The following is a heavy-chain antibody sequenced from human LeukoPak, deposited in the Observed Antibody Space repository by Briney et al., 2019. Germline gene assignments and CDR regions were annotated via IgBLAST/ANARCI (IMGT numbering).Heavy chain of an antibody. D-gene: IGHD5-12*01. CDR3: ARGPSGYHNT. Sequence: PGGSLRLSCAVSGFTFSNYWMSWVRQAPGKGLEWVANIRQDGSEKYYVDAVKGRFTISRDNAKSSLYLKMNSLRAEDTAVYYCARGPSGYHNTGGQGTLVTVSS. J-gene: IGHJ4*02. V-gene: IGHV3-7*01. CDR1: GFTFSNYW. CDR2: IRQDGSEK.